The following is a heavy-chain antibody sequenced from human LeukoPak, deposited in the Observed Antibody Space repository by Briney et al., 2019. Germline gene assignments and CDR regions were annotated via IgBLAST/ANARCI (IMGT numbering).Heavy chain of an antibody. D-gene: IGHD3-10*01. Sequence: SETLSLTCTVSGGSISSSSYYWGWIRQPPGKGLEWIGSIYYSGSTYYNPSLKSRVTISVDTSKNQFSLKLSSVTAADTAVYYCARLTPGDTLDYWGQETLVTVSS. CDR1: GGSISSSSYY. CDR3: ARLTPGDTLDY. J-gene: IGHJ4*02. V-gene: IGHV4-39*01. CDR2: IYYSGST.